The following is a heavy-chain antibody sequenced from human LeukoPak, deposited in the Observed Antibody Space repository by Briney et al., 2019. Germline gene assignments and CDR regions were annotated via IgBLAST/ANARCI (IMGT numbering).Heavy chain of an antibody. CDR2: INPNSGST. CDR1: GYTFTGYY. Sequence: ASVKVSCKASGYTFTGYYMNWVRQAPGQGLEWMGWINPNSGSTNYAQKFQGRVTMTRDTSISTAYMELSRLRSDDTAVYYCARDRGMFFYYGSGTSYFGFWGQGTLVTVSS. V-gene: IGHV1-2*02. D-gene: IGHD3-10*01. J-gene: IGHJ4*02. CDR3: ARDRGMFFYYGSGTSYFGF.